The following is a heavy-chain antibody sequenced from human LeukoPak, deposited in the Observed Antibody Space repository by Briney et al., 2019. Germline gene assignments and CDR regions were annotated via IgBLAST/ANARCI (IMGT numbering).Heavy chain of an antibody. D-gene: IGHD3-3*01. CDR2: INQDGSGE. CDR1: GFPFSTYW. CDR3: ARDDDVWCGWGH. J-gene: IGHJ4*02. Sequence: GGSLRLSCTASGFPFSTYWLSWVRQAPGKGLEWVANINQDGSGEYYAGSVKGRFTIARDNAKNSLYLQMNSLRAEDTAVYYCARDDDVWCGWGHWGRGTLVTVSS. V-gene: IGHV3-7*01.